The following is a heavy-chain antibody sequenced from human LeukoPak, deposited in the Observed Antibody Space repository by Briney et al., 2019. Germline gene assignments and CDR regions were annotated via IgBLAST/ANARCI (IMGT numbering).Heavy chain of an antibody. Sequence: ASVKVSCKASGYTFTGYYMHWVRQAPGQGLEWMGWINPNSGGTNYARKFQGRVTMTRDTSISTAYMELSRLRSDDTAVYYCARASSWYYYGMDVWGQGTTVTVSS. J-gene: IGHJ6*02. CDR3: ARASSWYYYGMDV. CDR1: GYTFTGYY. V-gene: IGHV1-2*02. D-gene: IGHD6-13*01. CDR2: INPNSGGT.